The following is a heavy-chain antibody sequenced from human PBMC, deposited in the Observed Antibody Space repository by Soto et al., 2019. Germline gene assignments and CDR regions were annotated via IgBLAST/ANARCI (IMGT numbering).Heavy chain of an antibody. J-gene: IGHJ6*02. CDR2: LSHDGTYK. CDR1: GFRFSGYA. Sequence: QMQLVESGGGVVQPGRSLRLSCAASGFRFSGYAMHWVRQPPGKGLEWVAVLSHDGTYKYYADSVEGRFTISRDNSINAVYLQMNSLRAEDTGVYYCARDLGVSTVYYGMDVWGQGTTVSVSS. V-gene: IGHV3-30-3*01. D-gene: IGHD3-10*01. CDR3: ARDLGVSTVYYGMDV.